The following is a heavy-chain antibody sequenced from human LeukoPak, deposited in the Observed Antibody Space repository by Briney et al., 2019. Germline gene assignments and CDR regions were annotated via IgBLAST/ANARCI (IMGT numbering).Heavy chain of an antibody. D-gene: IGHD3/OR15-3a*01. V-gene: IGHV4-59*08. CDR1: GGPISSYY. CDR3: ARQTGSGLFILP. J-gene: IGHJ4*02. Sequence: SETLSLTCTVSGGPISSYYWSWIRQPPGKGLEWIGYIHYSGSTNHNPSLKSRVTISVDTSKNQSSLKLTSETAADTAVYYCARQTGSGLFILPGGQGTLVTVSS. CDR2: IHYSGST.